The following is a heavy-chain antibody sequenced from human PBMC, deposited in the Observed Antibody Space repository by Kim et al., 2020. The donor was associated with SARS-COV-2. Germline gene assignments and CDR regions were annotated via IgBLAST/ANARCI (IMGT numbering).Heavy chain of an antibody. CDR2: IYPDDSGDSAI. J-gene: IGHJ6*02. CDR3: ARHGLYGCIGGQCFTSFFFYGMDV. CDR1: GYSFAKYW. V-gene: IGHV5-51*01. D-gene: IGHD2-15*01. Sequence: GESLKISRKGSGYSFAKYWIGWVRQMPGKGLEWMGIIYPDDSGDSAIKYNPSFQGQVTISVDNSISTAYLQWGSLKASDTAVYYCARHGLYGCIGGQCFTSFFFYGMDVWGQGTTITVSS.